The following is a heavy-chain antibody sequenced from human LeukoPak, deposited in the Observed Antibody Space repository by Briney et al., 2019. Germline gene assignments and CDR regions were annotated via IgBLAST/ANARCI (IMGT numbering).Heavy chain of an antibody. Sequence: PGGSLRLSCAASGLHFSSYAIIGVRQAPGKGLDGVSAISVIGGSTYYADSVKGRFTISRDNSKNTLYLQMNSLRADDTAVYYCAKYEPYYDILTGYSQYYFDYWGQGTLVTVSS. CDR3: AKYEPYYDILTGYSQYYFDY. CDR2: ISVIGGST. D-gene: IGHD3-9*01. CDR1: GLHFSSYA. V-gene: IGHV3-23*01. J-gene: IGHJ4*02.